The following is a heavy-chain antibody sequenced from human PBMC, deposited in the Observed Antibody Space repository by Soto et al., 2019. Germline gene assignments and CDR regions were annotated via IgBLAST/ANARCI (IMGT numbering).Heavy chain of an antibody. CDR2: ISSNGANT. V-gene: IGHV3-23*01. J-gene: IGHJ5*02. CDR1: GFTFDSPYSHG. D-gene: IGHD3-10*01. Sequence: PGGSLRLSCAASGFTFDSPYSHGMSWVRQSPGKGPEWVSTISSNGANTHYAESVKGRFTISRDNSKNTLYLQMNRLRADDTAVYYCARDAISMVRGTNNWFDPWGQGTLVTVSS. CDR3: ARDAISMVRGTNNWFDP.